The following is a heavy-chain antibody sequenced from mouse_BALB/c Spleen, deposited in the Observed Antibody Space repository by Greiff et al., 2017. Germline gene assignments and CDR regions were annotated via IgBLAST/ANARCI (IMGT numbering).Heavy chain of an antibody. CDR1: GYTFTSYW. J-gene: IGHJ4*01. CDR3: ARGGRSAGYAMDY. V-gene: IGHV1-7*01. CDR2: INPSTGYT. Sequence: QVQLQQSGAELAKPGASVKMSCKASGYTFTSYWMHWVKQRPGQGLEWIGYINPSTGYTEYNQKFKDKATLTADKSSSTAYMQLSSLTSEDSAVYYCARGGRSAGYAMDYWGQGTSVTVAS.